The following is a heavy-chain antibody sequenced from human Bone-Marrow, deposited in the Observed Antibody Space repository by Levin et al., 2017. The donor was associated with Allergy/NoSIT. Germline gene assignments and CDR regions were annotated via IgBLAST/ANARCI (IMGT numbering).Heavy chain of an antibody. Sequence: GESLKISCAASGFTFSDYYMSWIRQAPGKGLEWVSYINSSGSTIYYADSVKGRFTISRDNAKNSLYLQMNSLRAEDTAVYYCAGQNGYSSGWYPYWGQGTLVTVSS. CDR1: GFTFSDYY. D-gene: IGHD6-19*01. CDR2: INSSGSTI. CDR3: AGQNGYSSGWYPY. J-gene: IGHJ4*02. V-gene: IGHV3-11*01.